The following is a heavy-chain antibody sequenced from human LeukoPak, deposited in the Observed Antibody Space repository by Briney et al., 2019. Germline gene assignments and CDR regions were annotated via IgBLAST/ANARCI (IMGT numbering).Heavy chain of an antibody. V-gene: IGHV3-7*01. Sequence: SGGSLRLSCAASGFTFSSYWMSWIRQAPGKGLEWVANIKQDGSEEYYVDSVKGRFTISRDNAKNSLHLQMNSLRAEDTAVYYCASRAHFWSGPGGWGQGTLVTVSS. CDR3: ASRAHFWSGPGG. CDR1: GFTFSSYW. J-gene: IGHJ4*02. CDR2: IKQDGSEE. D-gene: IGHD3-3*02.